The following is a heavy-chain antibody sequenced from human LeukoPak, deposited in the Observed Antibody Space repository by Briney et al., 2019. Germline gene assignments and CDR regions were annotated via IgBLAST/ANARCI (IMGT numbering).Heavy chain of an antibody. Sequence: GGSLRLSCAASGFTFTSYAMSWVRQAPGKGLEWVSTISGNNDNTYYADSVNGRFTISRDSSKNTLYLQMNSLSAEDTAIYYCAKTFNRAYTYGPADNWGQGTLVTVSS. CDR2: ISGNNDNT. CDR1: GFTFTSYA. CDR3: AKTFNRAYTYGPADN. V-gene: IGHV3-23*01. J-gene: IGHJ4*02. D-gene: IGHD5-18*01.